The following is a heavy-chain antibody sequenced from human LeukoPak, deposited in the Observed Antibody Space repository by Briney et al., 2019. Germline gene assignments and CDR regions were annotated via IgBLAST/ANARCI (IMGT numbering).Heavy chain of an antibody. Sequence: GGSLRLSCAASGFTFSTYAMSWVRPAPGEGVESVSVITGSGGDTDYADSVKGRFTMSRDNSKNTLYLQMNSLRAEDTAVYYCARVYYYDSSVYTPKNAFDIWGQGTMVTVSS. CDR1: GFTFSTYA. V-gene: IGHV3-23*01. CDR3: ARVYYYDSSVYTPKNAFDI. J-gene: IGHJ3*02. CDR2: ITGSGGDT. D-gene: IGHD3-22*01.